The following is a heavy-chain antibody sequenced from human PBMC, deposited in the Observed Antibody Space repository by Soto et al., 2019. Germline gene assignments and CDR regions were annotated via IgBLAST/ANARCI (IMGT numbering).Heavy chain of an antibody. J-gene: IGHJ4*02. Sequence: QLQLQESGSGLVKPSQTLSLTCAVSGGSISSGGYSWSWIRQPPGKGLEWIGYIYHSGSTYYNPSLKSRVTISVDRPKNQVSRKLSSGTAADTAVYYCAAGGGLPRYYWGQGTLVTVSS. V-gene: IGHV4-30-2*01. CDR1: GGSISSGGYS. CDR3: AAGGGLPRYY. D-gene: IGHD5-12*01. CDR2: IYHSGST.